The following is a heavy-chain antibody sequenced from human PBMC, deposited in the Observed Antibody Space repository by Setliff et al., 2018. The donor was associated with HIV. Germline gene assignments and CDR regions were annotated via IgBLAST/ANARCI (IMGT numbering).Heavy chain of an antibody. CDR3: AKDMNYNNDYPGVLGS. Sequence: GSLRLSCAASGFTFKNAWMTWVRQAPGKGLEWIAFIRYDGSNKYYADSVKGRFTISRDNSKNTLYLEMTSLRAEDTAVYHCAKDMNYNNDYPGVLGSWGRGTLVTVSS. J-gene: IGHJ4*02. D-gene: IGHD3-16*01. CDR1: GFTFKNAW. V-gene: IGHV3-30*02. CDR2: IRYDGSNK.